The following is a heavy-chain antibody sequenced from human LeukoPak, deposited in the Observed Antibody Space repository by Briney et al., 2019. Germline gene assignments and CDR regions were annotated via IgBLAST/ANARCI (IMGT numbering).Heavy chain of an antibody. CDR2: INPNSGGT. J-gene: IGHJ4*02. CDR1: GYTFTGYY. V-gene: IGHV1-2*02. D-gene: IGHD5-24*01. CDR3: ARDQNGYYFDY. Sequence: GASVTVSCKASGYTFTGYYMHWVRQAPGQGLEWMGWINPNSGGTNYAQKFQGRATMTRDTSISTAYMELSRLRSDDTAVYYCARDQNGYYFDYWGQGTLVTVSS.